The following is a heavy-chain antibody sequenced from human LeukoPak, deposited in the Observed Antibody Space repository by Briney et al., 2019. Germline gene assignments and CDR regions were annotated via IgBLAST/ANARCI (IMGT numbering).Heavy chain of an antibody. CDR3: AKDISYYYGMDV. J-gene: IGHJ6*02. Sequence: GGSLRLSCAASGFTFSSYGMHWVRQAPGKGLEWVAVISYDGSNKYYADSVKGRFTISRDNSKNSLYLQMNSLRAEDTALYYCAKDISYYYGMDVWGQGTTVTVSS. CDR1: GFTFSSYG. CDR2: ISYDGSNK. V-gene: IGHV3-30*18.